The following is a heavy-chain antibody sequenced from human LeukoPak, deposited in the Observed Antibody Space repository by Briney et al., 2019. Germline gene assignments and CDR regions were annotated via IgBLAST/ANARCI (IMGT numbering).Heavy chain of an antibody. J-gene: IGHJ4*02. CDR1: GGSISSYY. CDR3: ATGMAVAGTFDY. Sequence: PSETLSLTCTVSGGSISSYYWSWIRQPAGKGLEWIGRIYTSGSTNYNPSLKSRVTISVDTSKNQFSLKLSSVTAADTAVYYCATGMAVAGTFDYWGQGTLVTVSS. CDR2: IYTSGST. D-gene: IGHD6-19*01. V-gene: IGHV4-4*07.